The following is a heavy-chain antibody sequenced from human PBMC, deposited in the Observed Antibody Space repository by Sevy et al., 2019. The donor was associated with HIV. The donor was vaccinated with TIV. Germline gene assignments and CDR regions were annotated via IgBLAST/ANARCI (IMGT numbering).Heavy chain of an antibody. J-gene: IGHJ4*02. CDR1: GNSFSNYW. Sequence: GESLKISCKGSGNSFSNYWIGWVRQMPGKGLEWMGIIYPGDSDTRYSPSFQGQVTISADKSSSTAYLQWSSLKASDTAMYYCARGPPYSTGWYSPFDYWGQGSLVTVSS. D-gene: IGHD6-19*01. CDR2: IYPGDSDT. V-gene: IGHV5-51*01. CDR3: ARGPPYSTGWYSPFDY.